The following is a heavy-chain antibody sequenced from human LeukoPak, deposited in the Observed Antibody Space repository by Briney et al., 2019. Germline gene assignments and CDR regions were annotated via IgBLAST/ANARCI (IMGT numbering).Heavy chain of an antibody. CDR3: ARDLTGTTIRSAFDI. D-gene: IGHD1-7*01. CDR1: GYTFTSNY. CDR2: INPSGGST. V-gene: IGHV1-46*01. Sequence: ASVKVSCKASGYTFTSNYMHWVRQAPGQGLEWMGIINPSGGSTSYVQKFQGRVTMTRDTSTSTVYMEMSSLRSENTAVYYCARDLTGTTIRSAFDIWGQGTMVTVSS. J-gene: IGHJ3*02.